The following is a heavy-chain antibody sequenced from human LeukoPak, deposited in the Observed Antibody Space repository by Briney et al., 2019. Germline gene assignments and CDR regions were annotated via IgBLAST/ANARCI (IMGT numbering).Heavy chain of an antibody. J-gene: IGHJ4*02. Sequence: SETLSLTCTVSGGSIYSSSYYWGWIHQAPGKGLEWIGTIYYSGSTYYNPSLKSRVTISVDTSKNQFSLKLSSVTAADTAIYYCARVVAGTFYFDYWGQGTLVTVSS. V-gene: IGHV4-39*07. D-gene: IGHD6-19*01. CDR1: GGSIYSSSYY. CDR2: IYYSGST. CDR3: ARVVAGTFYFDY.